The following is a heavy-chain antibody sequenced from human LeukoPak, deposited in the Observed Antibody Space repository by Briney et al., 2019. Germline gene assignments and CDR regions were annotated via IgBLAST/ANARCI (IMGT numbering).Heavy chain of an antibody. Sequence: GGSLRLSCAASGFIFSTYRMNWVRQAPGMGLEWVSSIGLSSSYISYADSVKGRFTISRDNAKNSLYLQMNSLRAEDTAVYYCAREESRDGYGFDYWGQGTLVTVPP. D-gene: IGHD5-24*01. V-gene: IGHV3-21*01. CDR3: AREESRDGYGFDY. CDR2: IGLSSSYI. CDR1: GFIFSTYR. J-gene: IGHJ4*02.